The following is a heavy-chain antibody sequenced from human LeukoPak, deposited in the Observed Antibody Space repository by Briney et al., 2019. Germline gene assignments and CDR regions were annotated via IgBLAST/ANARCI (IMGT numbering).Heavy chain of an antibody. Sequence: AGGSLRLSCAASGFTFSSYGINWVRQALGKGLEWVSYISTSGTNMYYADFVRGRFTISRDNAKKSLYLHVNSLRAEDTAVYYCARFDTSGYHYFDYWGQGTLVTVSS. CDR1: GFTFSSYG. V-gene: IGHV3-48*03. J-gene: IGHJ4*02. CDR2: ISTSGTNM. D-gene: IGHD3-22*01. CDR3: ARFDTSGYHYFDY.